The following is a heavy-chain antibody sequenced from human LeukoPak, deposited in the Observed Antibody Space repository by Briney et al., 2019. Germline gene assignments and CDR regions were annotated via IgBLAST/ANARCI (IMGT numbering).Heavy chain of an antibody. V-gene: IGHV4-39*07. CDR3: ANKVYCSTTSCYHAGY. Sequence: SETLSLTCTVSGGSISSSSYYWGWIRQPPGKGLEWIGSIYYSGSTYYNPSLKSRVTISVDTSKNQFSLKLSSVTAADTAVYYCANKVYCSTTSCYHAGYWGQGTLVTVSS. CDR2: IYYSGST. J-gene: IGHJ4*02. CDR1: GGSISSSSYY. D-gene: IGHD2-2*01.